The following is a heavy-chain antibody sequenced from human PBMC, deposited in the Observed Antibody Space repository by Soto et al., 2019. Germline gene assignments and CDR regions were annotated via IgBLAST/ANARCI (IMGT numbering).Heavy chain of an antibody. CDR3: ARGRASGSYYLLDY. Sequence: QATGHGLEWMGWINPNSGNIGDAQRFQGRVTMTRDTAIRTAYMEVSSLRSDDTAVYYCARGRASGSYYLLDYWGQGTLVTVSS. J-gene: IGHJ4*02. CDR2: INPNSGNI. V-gene: IGHV1-8*01. D-gene: IGHD3-10*01.